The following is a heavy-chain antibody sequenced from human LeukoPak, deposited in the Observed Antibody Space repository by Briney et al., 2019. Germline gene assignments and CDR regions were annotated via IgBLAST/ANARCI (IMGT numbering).Heavy chain of an antibody. CDR1: GYTFISYY. D-gene: IGHD6-6*01. CDR3: ARRYSNSSEGFDY. Sequence: ASVKVSCKASGYTFISYYMHWVRQAPGQGLEWMGIINPSEGSTSYAQKFQGRVTMTRDTPSSTAYMELSGLRSDDTAVYYCARRYSNSSEGFDYWGQGTLVTVSS. V-gene: IGHV1-46*01. J-gene: IGHJ4*02. CDR2: INPSEGST.